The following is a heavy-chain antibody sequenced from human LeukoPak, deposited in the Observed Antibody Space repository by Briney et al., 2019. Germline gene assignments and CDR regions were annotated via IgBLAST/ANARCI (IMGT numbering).Heavy chain of an antibody. CDR3: ARDPYDILTGIFDY. Sequence: QTGGSLRLSCAASGFTFSSYAMSWVRQAPGKGLEWVSAISGSGGSTYYADSVKGRFTISRDNSKNTLYLQMNSLRAEDTAVYYCARDPYDILTGIFDYWGQGTLVTVSS. V-gene: IGHV3-23*01. D-gene: IGHD3-9*01. J-gene: IGHJ4*02. CDR1: GFTFSSYA. CDR2: ISGSGGST.